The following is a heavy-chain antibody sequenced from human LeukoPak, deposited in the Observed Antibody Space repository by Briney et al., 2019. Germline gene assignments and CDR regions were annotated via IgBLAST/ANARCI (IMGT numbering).Heavy chain of an antibody. V-gene: IGHV1-46*01. J-gene: IGHJ6*02. CDR1: GYTFTGYY. CDR3: ARDRNWNRGYYGMDV. Sequence: ASVKVSCKASGYTFTGYYMHWVRQAPGQGLEWMGWINPNSGGSTSYAQKFQGRVTMTRDTSTSTVYMELSSLRSEDTAVYYCARDRNWNRGYYGMDVWGQGTTVTVSS. CDR2: INPNSGGST. D-gene: IGHD1-20*01.